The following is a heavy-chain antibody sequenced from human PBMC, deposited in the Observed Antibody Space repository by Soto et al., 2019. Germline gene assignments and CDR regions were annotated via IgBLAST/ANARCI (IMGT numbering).Heavy chain of an antibody. V-gene: IGHV4-31*03. CDR3: ARDALLPTRHCSGGRCYSGPYYFDY. J-gene: IGHJ4*02. Sequence: SETLSLTCTVSGGSISSGGYYRSWIRQHPGKGLEWIGYIYYSGSTYYNPSLKSRVTISVDTSKNQFSLKLSSVTAADTAVYYCARDALLPTRHCSGGRCYSGPYYFDYWGQGTLVTISS. CDR1: GGSISSGGYY. CDR2: IYYSGST. D-gene: IGHD2-15*01.